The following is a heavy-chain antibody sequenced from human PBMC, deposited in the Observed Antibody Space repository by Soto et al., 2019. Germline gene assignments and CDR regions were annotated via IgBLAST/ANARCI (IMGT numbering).Heavy chain of an antibody. J-gene: IGHJ4*02. CDR1: GYAFTSYY. CDR3: ARSKGIVGDTTRIPGY. CDR2: INPSGGST. V-gene: IGHV1-46*01. D-gene: IGHD1-26*01. Sequence: GASVNVYFKTSGYAFTSYYMHCGRQAPGQGLEWIGIINPSGGSTSYAHKFRGRVTMTRDTSTSTVYMELSSLRSEDTAVYYCARSKGIVGDTTRIPGYWGQGTLVTVSS.